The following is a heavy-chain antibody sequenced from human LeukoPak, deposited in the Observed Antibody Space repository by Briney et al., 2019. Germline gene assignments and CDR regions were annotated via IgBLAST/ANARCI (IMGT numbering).Heavy chain of an antibody. J-gene: IGHJ4*02. Sequence: PSETLSLTCTVPGGSITSYYWSWIRQPPGKGLEWIGYIYYSGSTNYNPSLKSRDTISVDTSKNPFSLKLSSVTAADTAVYYCASSHVTSFEVFDYWGQGTLVTVTS. D-gene: IGHD3-3*01. CDR3: ASSHVTSFEVFDY. CDR2: IYYSGST. CDR1: GGSITSYY. V-gene: IGHV4-59*08.